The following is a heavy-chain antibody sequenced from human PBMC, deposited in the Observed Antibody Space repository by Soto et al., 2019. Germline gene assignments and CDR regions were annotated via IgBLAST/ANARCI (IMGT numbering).Heavy chain of an antibody. CDR1: GFTFSSYA. Sequence: GGSLRLSCIASGFTFSSYAMHWVRQAPGKGLEWVAVISYDGSNKYYADSVKGRFTISRDNSKNTLYLQMNSLRAEDTAVYYCARDLGEYYYDSSGYLDYWGQGTLVTVSS. D-gene: IGHD3-22*01. CDR3: ARDLGEYYYDSSGYLDY. J-gene: IGHJ4*02. V-gene: IGHV3-30-3*01. CDR2: ISYDGSNK.